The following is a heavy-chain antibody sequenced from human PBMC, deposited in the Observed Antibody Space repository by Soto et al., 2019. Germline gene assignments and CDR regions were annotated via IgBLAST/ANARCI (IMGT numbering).Heavy chain of an antibody. J-gene: IGHJ6*02. CDR1: GGSISSYY. V-gene: IGHV4-59*01. CDR2: IYYSGST. CDR3: ERDRTWDYYGMDV. Sequence: PSETLSLTCTVSGGSISSYYWSWIRQPPGKGLEWIGYIYYSGSTNYNPSLKSRVTISVDTSKNQFSLKLSSVTAADTAVYYCERDRTWDYYGMDVWGQGTTVTVSS.